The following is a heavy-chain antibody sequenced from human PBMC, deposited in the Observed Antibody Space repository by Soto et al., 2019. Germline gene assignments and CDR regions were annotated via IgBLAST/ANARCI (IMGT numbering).Heavy chain of an antibody. CDR2: IYYSGST. D-gene: IGHD6-13*01. CDR1: GGSISSYY. V-gene: IGHV4-59*08. CDR3: ARGIAAAAYDAFDI. Sequence: QVQLQESGPGLVKPSETLSLTCTVSGGSISSYYWSWIRQPPGKGLEWIGYIYYSGSTNYNPSLKSRVTISVDTSKNQFSLKLSSVTAADTAVYYCARGIAAAAYDAFDIWGQGTMVTVSS. J-gene: IGHJ3*02.